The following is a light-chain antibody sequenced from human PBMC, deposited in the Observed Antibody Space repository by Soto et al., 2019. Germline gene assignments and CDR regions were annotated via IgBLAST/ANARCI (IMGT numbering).Light chain of an antibody. V-gene: IGKV3-20*01. J-gene: IGKJ2*01. CDR3: QQYGSSLMYT. CDR1: QSVYGNY. Sequence: EIVLTQSPGTLSLSPGDRDTLSCRASQSVYGNYLAWYQQKPGQAPRLLIYAASSRATGIPDRFSGSGSGTDFTLTISRLEPEDFAVYYCQQYGSSLMYTFGQGTKLEIK. CDR2: AAS.